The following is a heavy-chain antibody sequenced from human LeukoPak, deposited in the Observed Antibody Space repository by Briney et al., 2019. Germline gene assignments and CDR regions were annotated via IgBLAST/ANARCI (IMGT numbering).Heavy chain of an antibody. Sequence: ASVKVSCKASGYTLTAYYIHWVRPAPGQGLEWMGCINPNSGGTNYAQKFQGRVTMTRDTSSSTAYMELSRLRSDDTAVYYCARDHSYYDSGSYSNVDYWGQGTLVTVSS. CDR1: GYTLTAYY. V-gene: IGHV1-2*02. CDR3: ARDHSYYDSGSYSNVDY. D-gene: IGHD3-10*01. J-gene: IGHJ4*02. CDR2: INPNSGGT.